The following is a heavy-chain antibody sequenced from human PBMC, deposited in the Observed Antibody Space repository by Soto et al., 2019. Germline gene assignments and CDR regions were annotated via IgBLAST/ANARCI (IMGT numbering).Heavy chain of an antibody. CDR2: IYPGDSDT. D-gene: IGHD2-2*02. CDR3: ARLSRGYCSSTSWYTGHSFDI. J-gene: IGHJ3*02. V-gene: IGHV5-51*01. Sequence: GESLKISCKGSGYSFTSYWIGWVRQMPGKGLEWMGIIYPGDSDTRYSPSFQGQVTISADKSISTAYLQWSSLKASDTAMYYCARLSRGYCSSTSWYTGHSFDIWGQGTMVTVS. CDR1: GYSFTSYW.